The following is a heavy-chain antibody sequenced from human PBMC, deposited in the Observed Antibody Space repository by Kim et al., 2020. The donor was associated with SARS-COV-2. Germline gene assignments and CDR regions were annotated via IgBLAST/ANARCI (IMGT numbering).Heavy chain of an antibody. D-gene: IGHD3-10*01. V-gene: IGHV3-30*04. CDR1: GFTFSSYA. CDR2: ISYDGSNK. J-gene: IGHJ6*02. Sequence: GGSLRLSCAASGFTFSSYAMHWVRQAPGKGLEWVAVISYDGSNKYYADSVKGRFTISRDNSKNTLYLQMNSLRAEDTAVYYCARGGYYYGSGLPRNNYYGMDVWGQGTTVTVSS. CDR3: ARGGYYYGSGLPRNNYYGMDV.